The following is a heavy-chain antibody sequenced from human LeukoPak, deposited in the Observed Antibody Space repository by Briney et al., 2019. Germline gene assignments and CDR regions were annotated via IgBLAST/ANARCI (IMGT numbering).Heavy chain of an antibody. CDR2: VSYSGNT. V-gene: IGHV4-59*13. D-gene: IGHD3-3*01. J-gene: IGHJ4*02. CDR3: ARAGRFTSGRSYFFDN. Sequence: SETLSLTCSVSGGSISGYYWSWIQQPPGKGLEWIAYVSYSGNTNYPPSLKNRVSISVHTHKNRFSRQLRSVTAADTAFYYCARAGRFTSGRSYFFDNWGQGTLVTVS. CDR1: GGSISGYY.